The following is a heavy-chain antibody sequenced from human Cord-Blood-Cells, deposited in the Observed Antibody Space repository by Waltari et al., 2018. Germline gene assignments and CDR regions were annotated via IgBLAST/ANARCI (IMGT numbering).Heavy chain of an antibody. CDR3: ARDRYYDFWSGTDAFDI. Sequence: QVQLVQSGAEVKKPGASVKVSCKASGYTFTSYAMHWVRQAPGQRLEWMGWINAGNGNTKYSQKFQGRVTITRDTSASTAYMELSSLRSEDTAVYYCARDRYYDFWSGTDAFDIWGQGTMVTVSS. CDR2: INAGNGNT. CDR1: GYTFTSYA. V-gene: IGHV1-3*01. J-gene: IGHJ3*02. D-gene: IGHD3-3*01.